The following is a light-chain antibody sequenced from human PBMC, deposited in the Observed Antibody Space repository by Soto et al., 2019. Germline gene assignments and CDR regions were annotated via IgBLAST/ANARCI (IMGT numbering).Light chain of an antibody. Sequence: EIVMTQSPATLSVSPGERATLSCRASQSVRSNLAWYQQKPGQPPRLLIYGASTRATGIPARFSGSGSGTEFTLTISSVQSEDSAVYYCQQYTEWPLTFGGGTKVEIK. CDR1: QSVRSN. J-gene: IGKJ4*01. V-gene: IGKV3-15*01. CDR3: QQYTEWPLT. CDR2: GAS.